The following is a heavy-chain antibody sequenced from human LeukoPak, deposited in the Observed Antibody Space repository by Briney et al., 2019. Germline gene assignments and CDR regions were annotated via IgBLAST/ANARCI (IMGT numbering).Heavy chain of an antibody. J-gene: IGHJ4*02. Sequence: GGSLRLSCAASGFTFSSYVMHSVRQAPGKGLEWVAFIRYDGSNKYYADSVKGRFTISRDNSKNTLYLQMNSLRAEDTAVYYCAKGTLGPDGYNYIGKRYYSDYWGQGTPVTVPS. CDR2: IRYDGSNK. D-gene: IGHD5-24*01. V-gene: IGHV3-30*02. CDR1: GFTFSSYV. CDR3: AKGTLGPDGYNYIGKRYYSDY.